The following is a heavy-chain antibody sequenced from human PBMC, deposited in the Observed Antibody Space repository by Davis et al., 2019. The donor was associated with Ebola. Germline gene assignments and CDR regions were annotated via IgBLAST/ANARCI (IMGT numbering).Heavy chain of an antibody. J-gene: IGHJ4*02. CDR1: GFSFSNYW. CDR3: SNARYSYGAAYFDN. CDR2: IDNDGSTT. D-gene: IGHD5-18*01. V-gene: IGHV3-74*01. Sequence: ESLKISCAASGFSFSNYWMHWVRQAPGKGLVWVSRIDNDGSTTTYAGSVRGRFTISRSNPNKTVSLQMNNLRSDDTAVYYCSNARYSYGAAYFDNWGRGVLVSVTS.